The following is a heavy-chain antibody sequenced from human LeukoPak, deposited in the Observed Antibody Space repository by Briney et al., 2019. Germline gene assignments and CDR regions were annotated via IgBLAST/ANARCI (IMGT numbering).Heavy chain of an antibody. CDR2: IYYSGST. CDR3: ASRAQDSGWYDTDKSFDY. Sequence: SSETLSLTCTVSGGSISSSSYYWGWIRQPPGKGLEWIGSIYYSGSTYYNPSLKSRVTISVDTSKNQFSLKLSSVTAADTAVYYCASRAQDSGWYDTDKSFDYWGQGTLVTVSS. J-gene: IGHJ4*02. CDR1: GGSISSSSYY. V-gene: IGHV4-39*01. D-gene: IGHD6-19*01.